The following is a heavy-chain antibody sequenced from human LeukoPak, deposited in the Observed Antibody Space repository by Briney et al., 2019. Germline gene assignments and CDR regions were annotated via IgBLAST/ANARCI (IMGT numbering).Heavy chain of an antibody. J-gene: IGHJ4*02. D-gene: IGHD6-13*01. CDR2: ISGSGGST. CDR1: GFTFSNAW. Sequence: PGGSLRLSCAASGFTFSNAWMSWVRQAPGKGLEWVSAISGSGGSTYYADSVKGRFTISRDNSKNTLYLQMNSLRAEDTAVYYCANRAPYSSSWYSDYWGQGTLVTVSS. V-gene: IGHV3-23*01. CDR3: ANRAPYSSSWYSDY.